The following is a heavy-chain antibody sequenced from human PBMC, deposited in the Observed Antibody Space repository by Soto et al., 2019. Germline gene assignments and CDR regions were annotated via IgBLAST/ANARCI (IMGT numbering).Heavy chain of an antibody. CDR1: GYTLTELS. CDR2: FDPEDGET. V-gene: IGHV1-24*01. J-gene: IGHJ6*02. CDR3: ARDHVRIAGASDYYYGMDV. Sequence: ASVKVSCKVSGYTLTELSMHWVRQAPGKGLEWMGGFDPEDGETIYAQKFQGRVTMTEDTSTDTAYMELRSLRSEDTAVYYCARDHVRIAGASDYYYGMDVWGQGTTVTV. D-gene: IGHD6-13*01.